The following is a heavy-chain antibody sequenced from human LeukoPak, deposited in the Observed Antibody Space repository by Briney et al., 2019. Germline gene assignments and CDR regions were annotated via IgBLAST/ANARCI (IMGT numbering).Heavy chain of an antibody. CDR2: ISGSGGST. CDR1: GFTFSSYA. Sequence: GGSLRLSCAASGFTFSSYAMSWARQAPGKGLEWVSAISGSGGSTYYADSVKGRFTISRDNSKNTLYLQMNSLRAEDTAVYYCAKGRFHCSSTSCPRAYFDYWGQGTLVTVSS. CDR3: AKGRFHCSSTSCPRAYFDY. V-gene: IGHV3-23*01. D-gene: IGHD2-2*01. J-gene: IGHJ4*02.